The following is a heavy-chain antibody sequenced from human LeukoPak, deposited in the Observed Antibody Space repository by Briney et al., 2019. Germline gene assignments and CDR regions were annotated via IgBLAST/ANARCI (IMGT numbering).Heavy chain of an antibody. CDR1: GFTVSSNH. V-gene: IGHV3-66*01. D-gene: IGHD1-14*01. CDR3: ARETGGDYYYYYGMDV. Sequence: GGSLRLSCAASGFTVSSNHMSWVRQAPGKGLEWVSVIYSGGSTYYADSVKGRFTISRDNSKNTLYLQMNSLRAEDTAVYYCARETGGDYYYYYGMDVRGQGTTVTVSS. CDR2: IYSGGST. J-gene: IGHJ6*02.